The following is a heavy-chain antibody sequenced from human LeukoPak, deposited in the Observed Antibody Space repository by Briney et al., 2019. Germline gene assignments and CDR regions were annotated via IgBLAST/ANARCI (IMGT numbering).Heavy chain of an antibody. CDR2: ISSSSYI. J-gene: IGHJ4*02. CDR3: ARVVGSSSSWVDY. Sequence: GGSLRLSCAASGFTFSSYALNWVRQAPGKGLEWVSSISSSSYIYYADSVRGRFTISRDNAKNSLYLQMNSLRAEDTAVYYCARVVGSSSSWVDYWGQGTLVTVSS. D-gene: IGHD6-13*01. CDR1: GFTFSSYA. V-gene: IGHV3-21*04.